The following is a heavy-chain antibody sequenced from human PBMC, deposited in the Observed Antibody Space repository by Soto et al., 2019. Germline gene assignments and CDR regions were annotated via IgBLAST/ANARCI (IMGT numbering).Heavy chain of an antibody. CDR1: GFTVSSKY. J-gene: IGHJ4*02. CDR3: AKVLNSDWSPFDY. Sequence: GGSLRLSCAASGFTVSSKYMNWVRQAPGKGLEWVSIIWSAGLTYYADSVRGRFTISRDISKNILFLQMNNLRAEDSAIYYCAKVLNSDWSPFDYWGPGTLVTVSS. D-gene: IGHD6-19*01. CDR2: IWSAGLT. V-gene: IGHV3-53*01.